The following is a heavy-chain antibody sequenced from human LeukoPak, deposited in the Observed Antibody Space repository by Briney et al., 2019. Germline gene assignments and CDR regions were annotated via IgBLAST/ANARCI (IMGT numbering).Heavy chain of an antibody. J-gene: IGHJ4*02. V-gene: IGHV3-33*08. Sequence: GGSLRLSCAASGFTVSSNYMGWVRQAPGKGLEWVAVIWYDGSNKYYADSVKGRFTISRDNSKNTLYLQMNSLRAEDTAVYYCAGGEEMGEYYFDYWGQGTLVTVSS. CDR2: IWYDGSNK. CDR1: GFTVSSNY. D-gene: IGHD3-16*01. CDR3: AGGEEMGEYYFDY.